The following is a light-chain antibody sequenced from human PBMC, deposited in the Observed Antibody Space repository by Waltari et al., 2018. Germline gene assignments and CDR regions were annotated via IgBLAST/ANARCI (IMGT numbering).Light chain of an antibody. CDR2: GNS. CDR1: SSNIGAGYD. J-gene: IGLJ2*01. V-gene: IGLV1-40*01. Sequence: QSVLTQPPSVSGAPGQRVTISCTGSSSNIGAGYDVHWYQQLPGTAPKLLIYGNSNRPSGVPDRVSGSKSCTSASMAITGLEAEDEADYYCQSYDSSLSGSVVFGGGTKLTVL. CDR3: QSYDSSLSGSVV.